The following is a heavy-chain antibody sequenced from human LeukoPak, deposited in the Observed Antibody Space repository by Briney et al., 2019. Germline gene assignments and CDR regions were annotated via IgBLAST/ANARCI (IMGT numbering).Heavy chain of an antibody. CDR2: ISGSGGST. Sequence: GGSLRLSCAASGFTFNNYAMSCVRQAPGKGLEWVSGISGSGGSTYYADSVKGRFTISRDNSKNTLYLQMNSLRAEDTAVFYCAKGPRIEAYYFDYWGQGTLVTVSS. CDR3: AKGPRIEAYYFDY. J-gene: IGHJ4*02. V-gene: IGHV3-23*01. CDR1: GFTFNNYA. D-gene: IGHD6-25*01.